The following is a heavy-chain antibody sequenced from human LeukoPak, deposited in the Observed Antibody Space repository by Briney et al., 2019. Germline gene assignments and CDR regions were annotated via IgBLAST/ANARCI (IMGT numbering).Heavy chain of an antibody. V-gene: IGHV1-69*04. CDR3: AREVAVAGPPDY. D-gene: IGHD6-19*01. J-gene: IGHJ4*02. CDR1: GGTFSSYA. Sequence: SVKVSCKASGGTFSSYAISWVRQAPGQGLERMGRIIPILGIANYAQKFQGRVTITADKSTSTAYMELSSLRSEDTAVYYCAREVAVAGPPDYWGQGTLVTVSS. CDR2: IIPILGIA.